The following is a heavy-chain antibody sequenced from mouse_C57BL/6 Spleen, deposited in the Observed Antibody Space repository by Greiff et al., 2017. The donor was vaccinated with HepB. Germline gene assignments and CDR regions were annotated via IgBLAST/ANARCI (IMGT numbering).Heavy chain of an antibody. CDR3: CYYYVSSGAWFAY. V-gene: IGHV1-50*01. CDR2: IDPSDSYT. CDR1: GYTFTSYW. Sequence: QVQLQQPGAELVKPGASVKLSCKASGYTFTSYWMQWVKQRPGQGLEWIGEIDPSDSYTNYNQKFKGKATLTVDTSSSTAYMQLSSLTSEDSAVYYCCYYYVSSGAWFAYWGQGTLVTVSA. D-gene: IGHD1-1*01. J-gene: IGHJ3*01.